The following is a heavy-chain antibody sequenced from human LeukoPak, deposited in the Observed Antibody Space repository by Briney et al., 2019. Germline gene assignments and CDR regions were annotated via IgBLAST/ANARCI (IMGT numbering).Heavy chain of an antibody. CDR3: ARRNYGGNSLDY. CDR2: ISAYNGNT. D-gene: IGHD4-23*01. J-gene: IGHJ4*02. CDR1: GYTFRNFA. Sequence: ASVKVSCKASGYTFRNFAISWVRQAPGQGLEWMGWISAYNGNTNYAQKLQGRVTMTTDTSTSTAYMELRSLRSDDTAVYYCARRNYGGNSLDYWGQGTLVTVSS. V-gene: IGHV1-18*01.